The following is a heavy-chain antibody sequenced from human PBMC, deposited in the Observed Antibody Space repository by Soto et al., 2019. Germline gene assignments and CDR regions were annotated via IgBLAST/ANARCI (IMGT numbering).Heavy chain of an antibody. J-gene: IGHJ5*02. V-gene: IGHV5-51*01. Sequence: SLKISCKGSGYSFTKYWIGWVRQMPGKGLEWMAIIYPDESDTKYSPSFQGQVTISADNSISTAYLQWSSLRAEDTAVYYCARGLTSPGPHLIVDYNWFDPWGQGTLVTVSS. D-gene: IGHD3-22*01. CDR1: GYSFTKYW. CDR3: ARGLTSPGPHLIVDYNWFDP. CDR2: IYPDESDT.